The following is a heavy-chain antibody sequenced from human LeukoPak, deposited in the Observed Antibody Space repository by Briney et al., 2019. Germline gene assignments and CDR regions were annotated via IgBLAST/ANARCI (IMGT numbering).Heavy chain of an antibody. V-gene: IGHV3-30*04. J-gene: IGHJ4*02. CDR1: GFTFSSYA. CDR3: AKDSPFDY. CDR2: ISYDGSNK. Sequence: GRSLRLSCAASGFTFSSYAMHWVRQAPGKGLEWVAVISYDGSNKHYADSVKGRFTISRDNSKNTLYLQMNSLRAEDTAVYYCAKDSPFDYWGQGTLVTVSS.